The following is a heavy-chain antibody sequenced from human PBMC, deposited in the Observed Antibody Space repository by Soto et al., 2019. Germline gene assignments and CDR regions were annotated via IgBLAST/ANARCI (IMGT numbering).Heavy chain of an antibody. CDR2: IIPIFGTA. CDR3: SRGPMTTHAFDI. CDR1: GGTVSSYA. D-gene: IGHD4-17*01. V-gene: IGHV1-69*01. Sequence: QVQLVQSGAEVKKPGSSVKVSCKASGGTVSSYAISWVRQAPGQGLEWMGGIIPIFGTANYSQKFQGRVTITADESTSTAYMELSSLRSEDTAVYYCSRGPMTTHAFDIWGQGTMVTVSS. J-gene: IGHJ3*02.